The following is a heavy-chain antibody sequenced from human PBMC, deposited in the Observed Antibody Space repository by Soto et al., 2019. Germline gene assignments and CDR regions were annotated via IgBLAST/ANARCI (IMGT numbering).Heavy chain of an antibody. D-gene: IGHD1-26*01. CDR3: AREVGATPNY. V-gene: IGHV5-10-1*01. CDR1: GYSFTSYW. CDR2: IDPSDSYT. Sequence: LKISCKGSGYSFTSYWISWVRQMPGKGLEWMGRIDPSDSYTNYSPSFQGHVTISADKSISTAYLQWSSLKASDTAMYYRAREVGATPNYWGQGTLVTVSS. J-gene: IGHJ4*02.